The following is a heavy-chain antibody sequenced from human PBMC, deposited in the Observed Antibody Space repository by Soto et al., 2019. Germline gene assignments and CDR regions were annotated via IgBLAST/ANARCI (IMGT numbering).Heavy chain of an antibody. V-gene: IGHV3-30-3*01. CDR3: ARDGGDCCHPYYFDY. CDR2: ISYDGSNK. Sequence: QVQLVESGGGVVQPGRSLRLSRAASGFTFSSYAMHWVRQAPGKGLEWVAVISYDGSNKYYADSVKGRFTISRDNSKNTLYLQMNSLRAEDTAVYYCARDGGDCCHPYYFDYWGQGTLVTVSS. J-gene: IGHJ4*02. D-gene: IGHD2-21*02. CDR1: GFTFSSYA.